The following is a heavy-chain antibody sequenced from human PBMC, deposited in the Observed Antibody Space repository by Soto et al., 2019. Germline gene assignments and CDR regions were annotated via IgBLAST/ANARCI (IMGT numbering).Heavy chain of an antibody. CDR1: GGTFSSYA. J-gene: IGHJ5*02. Sequence: SVKVSCKASGGTFSSYAISWVRQAPGQGLEWMGGIIPIFGTANYAQKFQGRVTITADESTSTAYMELSSLRSEDTAVYYCARDLDGYNRIGFDPWGQGTLVTVSS. CDR2: IIPIFGTA. D-gene: IGHD5-12*01. V-gene: IGHV1-69*13. CDR3: ARDLDGYNRIGFDP.